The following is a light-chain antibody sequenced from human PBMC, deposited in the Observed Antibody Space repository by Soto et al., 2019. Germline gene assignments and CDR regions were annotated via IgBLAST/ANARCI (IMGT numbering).Light chain of an antibody. CDR1: ISDVGNYNL. CDR3: SANAESDTHV. Sequence: QSVLTQAASVSGSPGQSITISCIGSISDVGNYNLVSWYQHKPGKAPRLIIYEVSKWPSGVSNRFSGSKSGNTASLTISGIQAEDDADYNDSANAESDTHV. CDR2: EVS. V-gene: IGLV2-23*02. J-gene: IGLJ1*01.